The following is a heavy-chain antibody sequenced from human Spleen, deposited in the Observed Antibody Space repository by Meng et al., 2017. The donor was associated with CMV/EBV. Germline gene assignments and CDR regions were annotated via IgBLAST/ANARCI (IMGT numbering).Heavy chain of an antibody. CDR2: LIPLFGIT. CDR3: ARDRTGDCSSTSCYNYYYYYGMDV. J-gene: IGHJ6*02. D-gene: IGHD2-2*02. V-gene: IGHV1-69*05. Sequence: ISGVRQAPGQGLEWMGGLIPLFGITNYAQKFQDRLTITTDESTSTAYMELSSLRSEDTAVYYCARDRTGDCSSTSCYNYYYYYGMDVWGQGTTVTVSS.